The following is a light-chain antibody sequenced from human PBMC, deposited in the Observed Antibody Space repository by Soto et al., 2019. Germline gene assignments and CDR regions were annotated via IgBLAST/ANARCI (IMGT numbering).Light chain of an antibody. CDR1: LGIGKD. CDR2: AAS. CDR3: LQDHNYPLT. J-gene: IGKJ4*01. V-gene: IGKV1-6*01. Sequence: NITQSPSSLPVSLGDGVTITCWEGLGIGKDVAGYNQQPGKAPKLLIYAASSLQSGVPSRFSGSRSGTDFTLTISSLQPEDFATYYCLQDHNYPLTFGGGTKVEIK.